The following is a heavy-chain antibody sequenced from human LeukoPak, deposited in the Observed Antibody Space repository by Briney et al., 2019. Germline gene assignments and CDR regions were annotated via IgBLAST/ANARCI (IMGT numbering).Heavy chain of an antibody. CDR3: ARDPVVRGVIIDYYYGMDV. J-gene: IGHJ6*02. V-gene: IGHV3-53*01. Sequence: GGSLRLSCAASGFTVSSNYMSWVRQAPGKGLEWVSVIYSGGSTYYADSVKGRFTISRDNSKNTLYLQMNSLRAEDTAVYYCARDPVVRGVIIDYYYGMDVWGQGTTVTVSS. CDR1: GFTVSSNY. D-gene: IGHD3-10*01. CDR2: IYSGGST.